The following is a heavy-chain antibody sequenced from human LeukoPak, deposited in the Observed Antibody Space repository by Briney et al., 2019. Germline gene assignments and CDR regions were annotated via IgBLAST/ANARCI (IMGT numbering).Heavy chain of an antibody. CDR1: GGSITRGDYW. CDR3: ARPYYYDSRIDP. D-gene: IGHD3-22*01. CDR2: MYYSGSN. Sequence: SQTLSLTCTVSGGSITRGDYWWSWLRQPPGKGLEWIAYMYYSGSNYYHPSLKSRVTMSADTSKNQFSLKLSSVTAADTAVYYCARPYYYDSRIDPWGQGTLVTVSS. V-gene: IGHV4-30-4*01. J-gene: IGHJ5*02.